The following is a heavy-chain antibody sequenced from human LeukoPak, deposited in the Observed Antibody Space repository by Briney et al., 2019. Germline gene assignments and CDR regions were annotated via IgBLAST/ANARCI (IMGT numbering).Heavy chain of an antibody. D-gene: IGHD5-24*01. J-gene: IGHJ4*02. CDR1: GFTFSTYW. Sequence: GGSLRLSCATSGFTFSTYWMSWVRQAPGKGLEWVANIKQDGSETYYADSVKGRFTIFRDNAKNSLYLQMDSLRVEDTAVYYCANGNGFDYWGQGTLVIVSS. CDR2: IKQDGSET. CDR3: ANGNGFDY. V-gene: IGHV3-7*01.